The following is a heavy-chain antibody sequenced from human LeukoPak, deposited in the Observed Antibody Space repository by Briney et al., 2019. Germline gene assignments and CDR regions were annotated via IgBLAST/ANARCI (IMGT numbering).Heavy chain of an antibody. D-gene: IGHD3-22*01. Sequence: SVKVSCTASGGTFSSYAISWVRQAPGQGLEWMGRIIPILGIANYAQKFQGRVTITADKSTSTAYMELSSLRSEDTAVYYCARAYYDSSGYYYGWGQGTLVTVSS. CDR3: ARAYYDSSGYYYG. CDR1: GGTFSSYA. J-gene: IGHJ4*02. CDR2: IIPILGIA. V-gene: IGHV1-69*04.